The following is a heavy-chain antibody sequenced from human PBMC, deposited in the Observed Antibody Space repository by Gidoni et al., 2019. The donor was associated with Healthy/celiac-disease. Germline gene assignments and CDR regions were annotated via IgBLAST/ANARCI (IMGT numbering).Heavy chain of an antibody. CDR3: TRHGLNCSGVCYGMDV. CDR1: GFTFSGSA. D-gene: IGHD3-10*02. J-gene: IGHJ6*02. V-gene: IGHV3-73*01. Sequence: EVQLVESGGGLVQPGGSLKLSCAASGFTFSGSAMHWVRQASGKGLEWVGRIRSKANSYATAYAASVKGRFTISRDDSKNTAYLQMNSLKTEDTAVYYCTRHGLNCSGVCYGMDVWGQGTTVTVSS. CDR2: IRSKANSYAT.